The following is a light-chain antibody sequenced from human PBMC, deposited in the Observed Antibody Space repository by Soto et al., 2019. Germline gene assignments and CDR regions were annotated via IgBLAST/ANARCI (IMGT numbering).Light chain of an antibody. CDR2: KAS. Sequence: DIRMTQSPSTLAALVGDRVTITCRASQSIGSWLAWYQQKPGKAPNLLIYKASNLESGVPSRFSGSGSGTEFTLSINGLQPDDFATYYCQQYDRSPVTFGQGTKLELK. CDR3: QQYDRSPVT. CDR1: QSIGSW. J-gene: IGKJ2*01. V-gene: IGKV1-5*03.